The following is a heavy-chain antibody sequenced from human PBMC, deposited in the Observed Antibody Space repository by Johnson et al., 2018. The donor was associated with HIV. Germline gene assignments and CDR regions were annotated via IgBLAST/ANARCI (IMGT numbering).Heavy chain of an antibody. V-gene: IGHV3-11*01. D-gene: IGHD4-23*01. CDR3: AREDTVVMLGYAFDI. J-gene: IGHJ3*02. CDR2: ISSRGSTI. CDR1: GFTFSDYY. Sequence: QEQLVESGGGLVKPGGSLRLSCAASGFTFSDYYMSWIRQAPGKGLEWVSFISSRGSTIYYAHSVQGRFSISRDNAKNSLYLQMNSMSAGDTAVYYCAREDTVVMLGYAFDIWGQGTMVTVSA.